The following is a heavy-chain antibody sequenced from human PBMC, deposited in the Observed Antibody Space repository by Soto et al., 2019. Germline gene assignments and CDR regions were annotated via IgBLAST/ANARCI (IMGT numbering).Heavy chain of an antibody. D-gene: IGHD3-22*01. Sequence: PGGSLRLSCVASGFTFSSYAVSWVRQAPGKGPEWISSISGSGSTIYYADSVKGRFTISRDNSKNTLYLQMSSLRAEDTAVYYCAKVFYYYDSSGYYYFDYWGQGTLVTVSS. CDR1: GFTFSSYA. CDR3: AKVFYYYDSSGYYYFDY. J-gene: IGHJ4*02. CDR2: ISGSGSTI. V-gene: IGHV3-23*01.